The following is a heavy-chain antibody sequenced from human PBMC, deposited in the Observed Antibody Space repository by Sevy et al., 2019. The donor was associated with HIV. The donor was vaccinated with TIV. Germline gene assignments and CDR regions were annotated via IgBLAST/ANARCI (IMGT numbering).Heavy chain of an antibody. D-gene: IGHD1-26*01. J-gene: IGHJ3*02. CDR3: VGERGALDAFDI. V-gene: IGHV3-33*01. CDR1: GFTFSTYG. Sequence: GGSLRLSCAASGFTFSTYGMHWVRQAPGKGLEWVAVVWSDGNHKFYEDSLRGRFTISRVNSKNTLSLQMNSPGAEDTAVYYCVGERGALDAFDIWGQGTMVTVSS. CDR2: VWSDGNHK.